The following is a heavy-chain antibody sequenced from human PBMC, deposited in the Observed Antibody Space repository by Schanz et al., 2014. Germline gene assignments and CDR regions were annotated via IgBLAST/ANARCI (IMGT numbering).Heavy chain of an antibody. D-gene: IGHD4-17*01. CDR1: GITFSSHS. CDR2: ITGTGTV. V-gene: IGHV3-48*01. J-gene: IGHJ5*01. Sequence: VHLLESGGGLVQPGGSLRLSCAASGITFSSHSFNWVRQAPGKGLEWISYITGTGTVMYADSVKGRFTISRDNGKNSLSLQMNSLRVEDTAIYYCARDSNGDDGYRFWFDSWGQGILVTVSS. CDR3: ARDSNGDDGYRFWFDS.